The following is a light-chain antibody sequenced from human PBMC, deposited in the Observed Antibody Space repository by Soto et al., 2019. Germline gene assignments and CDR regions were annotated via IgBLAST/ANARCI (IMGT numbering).Light chain of an antibody. CDR3: CSYAGSYTFDVV. J-gene: IGLJ2*01. CDR2: DVS. V-gene: IGLV2-11*01. CDR1: SSDVGGYNY. Sequence: QSALTQPRSVSGSPGQSVTISCTGTSSDVGGYNYVSWYQQHPGKAPKLMIYDVSKRPSGVADRFSGSKSGNTASLTISGLRAEDEDDYYCCSYAGSYTFDVVFGGGTKLTVL.